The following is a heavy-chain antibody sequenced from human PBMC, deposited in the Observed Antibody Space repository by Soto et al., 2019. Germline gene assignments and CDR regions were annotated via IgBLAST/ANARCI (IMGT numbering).Heavy chain of an antibody. J-gene: IGHJ6*02. Sequence: SETLSLTCTVSGGSISSSSYYWGWIRQPPGKGLEWIGSIYYSGSTYYNPSLKSRVTISVDTSKNQFSLKLSSVTAADTAVYYCASRVRQLVFYYGMDVWGQGTTVTVS. V-gene: IGHV4-39*01. D-gene: IGHD6-6*01. CDR1: GGSISSSSYY. CDR2: IYYSGST. CDR3: ASRVRQLVFYYGMDV.